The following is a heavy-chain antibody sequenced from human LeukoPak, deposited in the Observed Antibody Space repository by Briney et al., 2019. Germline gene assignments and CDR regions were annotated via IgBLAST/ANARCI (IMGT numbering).Heavy chain of an antibody. Sequence: SGGSLRLSCAASGFTFSSYGMHWVRQAPGKGLEWVAVIWYDGSNKYYADSVKGRFTISRDNSKNTLYLQMNSLRAGDTAVYYCARDPRGSVGYFDLWGRGTLVTVSS. CDR3: ARDPRGSVGYFDL. D-gene: IGHD3-10*01. V-gene: IGHV3-33*01. J-gene: IGHJ2*01. CDR2: IWYDGSNK. CDR1: GFTFSSYG.